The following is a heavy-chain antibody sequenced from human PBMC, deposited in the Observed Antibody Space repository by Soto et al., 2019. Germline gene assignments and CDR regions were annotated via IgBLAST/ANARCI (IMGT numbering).Heavy chain of an antibody. V-gene: IGHV1-69*01. CDR3: ASSAGIAAAGNLDYYYGMDV. J-gene: IGHJ6*02. CDR1: GGTFSSYA. Sequence: QVQLVQSGAEVKKPGSSVKVSCKASGGTFSSYAISWVRQAPGQGLEWMGGIIPIFGTANYGQKFQGRVTITADESTSTAYMELSSLRSEDTAVYYCASSAGIAAAGNLDYYYGMDVWGQGTTVTVSS. CDR2: IIPIFGTA. D-gene: IGHD6-13*01.